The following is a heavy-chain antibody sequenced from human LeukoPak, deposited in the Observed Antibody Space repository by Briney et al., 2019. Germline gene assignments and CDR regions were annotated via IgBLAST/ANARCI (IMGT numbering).Heavy chain of an antibody. CDR1: GFSFSDYH. V-gene: IGHV3-11*01. CDR2: ISPRGDTI. Sequence: GRSLRLSCAASGFSFSDYHMNWVRQAPGKGLEWVSYISPRGDTIHFADAVKGRFTISRDHAKNSLFLQMNSLTAEDTAVYYCASGRDIAVAGPGGYFDYWGQGALVTVSS. J-gene: IGHJ4*02. D-gene: IGHD6-19*01. CDR3: ASGRDIAVAGPGGYFDY.